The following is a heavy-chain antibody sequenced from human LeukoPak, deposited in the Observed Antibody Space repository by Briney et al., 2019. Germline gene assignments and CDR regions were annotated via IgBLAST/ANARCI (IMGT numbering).Heavy chain of an antibody. D-gene: IGHD3-22*01. CDR2: ISQDGGIE. CDR3: AKGYYDSDS. CDR1: GFTFSRFG. J-gene: IGHJ4*02. V-gene: IGHV3-30*18. Sequence: GGSLRLSCVASGFTFSRFGMHWVRQAPGKGLEWVAVISQDGGIEYYAESVKGRFTISRDNYKNTLSLQMSSLRAEDTAVYYCAKGYYDSDSWGQGTLVTVSS.